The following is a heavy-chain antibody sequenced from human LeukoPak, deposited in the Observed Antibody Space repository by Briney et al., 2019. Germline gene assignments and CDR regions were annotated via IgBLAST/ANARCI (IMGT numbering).Heavy chain of an antibody. V-gene: IGHV1-2*02. D-gene: IGHD2/OR15-2a*01. CDR1: GYTFTGYY. CDR3: AREGCSSTTCLTNRFDP. Sequence: ASVKVSCKASGYTFTGYYMHWVRQAPGQGLEWMGGIYPNSGGTNYAQKFQGRFTMTRDTSISTIYMELSRLRSDDTAVYYCAREGCSSTTCLTNRFDPWGQGTLVTVSS. CDR2: IYPNSGGT. J-gene: IGHJ5*02.